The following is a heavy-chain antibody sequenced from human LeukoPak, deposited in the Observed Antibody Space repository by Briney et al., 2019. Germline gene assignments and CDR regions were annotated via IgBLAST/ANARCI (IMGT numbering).Heavy chain of an antibody. CDR2: ISASGDRT. J-gene: IGHJ1*01. CDR1: GFTFRSYG. Sequence: GGSLRLSCAASGFTFRSYGMNWVRQAPGKGLEWVSAISASGDRTYYADSVQGRFTISRDNSKNTLYLQMNSLRAEDTAVYYCARGGKIAVVGTRSPQFFHHWGQGTLVTVSS. CDR3: ARGGKIAVVGTRSPQFFHH. D-gene: IGHD6-19*01. V-gene: IGHV3-23*01.